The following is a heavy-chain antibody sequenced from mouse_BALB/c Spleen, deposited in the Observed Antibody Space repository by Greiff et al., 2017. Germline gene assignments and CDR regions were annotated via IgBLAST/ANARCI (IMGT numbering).Heavy chain of an antibody. CDR2: IDPANGNT. J-gene: IGHJ4*01. CDR1: GFNIKDTY. CDR3: ARERRDYYAMDY. Sequence: EVKLLESGAELVKPGASVKLSCTASGFNIKDTYMHWVKQRPEQGLEWIGRIDPANGNTKYDPKFQGKATITADTSSNTAYLQLSSLTSEDTAVYYCARERRDYYAMDYWGQGTSVTVSS. V-gene: IGHV14-3*02.